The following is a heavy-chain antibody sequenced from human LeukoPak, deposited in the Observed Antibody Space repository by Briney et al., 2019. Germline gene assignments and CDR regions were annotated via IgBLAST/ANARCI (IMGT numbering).Heavy chain of an antibody. CDR3: ARASYYYDSSGYYYVDYFDY. V-gene: IGHV1-2*06. J-gene: IGHJ4*02. CDR2: INPNSGGT. CDR1: GYTFTGYY. Sequence: ASVKVSCKASGYTFTGYYMHWVRQAPGQGLEWMGRINPNSGGTNYAQKFQGRVTMIRDTSISTAYMELSRLRSDDTAVYYCARASYYYDSSGYYYVDYFDYWGQGTLVTVSS. D-gene: IGHD3-22*01.